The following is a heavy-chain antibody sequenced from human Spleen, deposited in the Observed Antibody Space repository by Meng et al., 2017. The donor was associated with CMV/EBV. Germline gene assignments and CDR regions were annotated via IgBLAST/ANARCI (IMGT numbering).Heavy chain of an antibody. Sequence: GESLKISCAASGFTFSSYGMHWVRQAPGKGLEWVAFIRYDGSNKYYADSVKGRFTISRDNARQSLYLQMSGLRGEDTALYYCAKDASYISFDIWGQGTMVTVSS. D-gene: IGHD3-16*01. J-gene: IGHJ3*02. CDR2: IRYDGSNK. V-gene: IGHV3-30*02. CDR1: GFTFSSYG. CDR3: AKDASYISFDI.